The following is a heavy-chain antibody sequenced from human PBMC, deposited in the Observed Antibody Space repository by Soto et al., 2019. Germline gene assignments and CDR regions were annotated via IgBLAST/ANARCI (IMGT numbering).Heavy chain of an antibody. D-gene: IGHD3-16*01. CDR3: ARHLGGNHYYYGMDV. CDR1: GGTFSSYA. CDR2: IIPIFGTA. J-gene: IGHJ6*02. V-gene: IGHV1-69*12. Sequence: QVQLVQSGAEVKKPGSSVKVSCKASGGTFSSYAISWVRQAPGQGLEWMGGIIPIFGTADYAQKFQGRVTITADEFTSTAYMELRSLRSEDTDVYYCARHLGGNHYYYGMDVWGQGTTVTVSS.